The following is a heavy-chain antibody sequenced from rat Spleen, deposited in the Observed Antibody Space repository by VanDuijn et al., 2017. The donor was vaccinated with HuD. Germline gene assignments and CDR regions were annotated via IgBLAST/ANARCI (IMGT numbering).Heavy chain of an antibody. J-gene: IGHJ3*01. CDR2: ISPSGGST. Sequence: EVQLVESGGGLVQPGRSLKLSCAASGFTFSDYAMAWIRQTPTRGLEWVASISPSGGSTYYRDSVKGRFTISRDNAKSTLYLQMDSLRSEDTATYYCTSHGARVSRFAYWGQGTMVTVSS. V-gene: IGHV5S23*01. D-gene: IGHD1-4*01. CDR3: TSHGARVSRFAY. CDR1: GFTFSDYA.